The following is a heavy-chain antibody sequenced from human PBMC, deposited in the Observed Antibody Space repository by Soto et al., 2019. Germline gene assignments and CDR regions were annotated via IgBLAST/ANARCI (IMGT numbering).Heavy chain of an antibody. CDR2: IIPIFGTA. CDR1: GGTFSSYA. D-gene: IGHD5-18*01. Sequence: QVQLVQSGAEVKKPGSSVKVSCKASGGTFSSYAISWVRQAPGQGLEWMGGIIPIFGTANYAQKFQGRVTVTADESTSTAYMELSSLRSEDTAVYYCAREITAMVTNTGGGSVYYYGMDVWGQWTTVTVSS. J-gene: IGHJ6*02. V-gene: IGHV1-69*01. CDR3: AREITAMVTNTGGGSVYYYGMDV.